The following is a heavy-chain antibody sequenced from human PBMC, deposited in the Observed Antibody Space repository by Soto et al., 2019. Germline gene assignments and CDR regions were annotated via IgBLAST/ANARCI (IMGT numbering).Heavy chain of an antibody. CDR3: ARLGGDYGGVDYFFDY. Sequence: PGESLKISCKGSGYSFSTYWIGWVRQMPGKGLEWMGIIYPADSDTRYSPSFQGQVTISADRSTSTAYLQWSSLKASDTAMYYCARLGGDYGGVDYFFDYSGQAPLVTVSS. J-gene: IGHJ4*01. V-gene: IGHV5-51*01. CDR2: IYPADSDT. D-gene: IGHD4-17*01. CDR1: GYSFSTYW.